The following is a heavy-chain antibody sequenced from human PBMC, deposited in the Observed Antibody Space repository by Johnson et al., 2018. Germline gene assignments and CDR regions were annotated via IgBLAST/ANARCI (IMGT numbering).Heavy chain of an antibody. D-gene: IGHD2-15*01. J-gene: IGHJ6*02. CDR2: IYYSGST. V-gene: IGHV4-59*01. Sequence: QVQLQESGPGLVKPSETLSLTCAVSGCSISSYYWPWIRQPPGKGLEWIGYIYYSGSTNYNPSLMSRVTISVDTSKNQSSLKQSSLTAADTAVDYFARGPVGITARGGYYYYGMDVWGQGTTVTVSS. CDR1: GCSISSYY. CDR3: ARGPVGITARGGYYYYGMDV.